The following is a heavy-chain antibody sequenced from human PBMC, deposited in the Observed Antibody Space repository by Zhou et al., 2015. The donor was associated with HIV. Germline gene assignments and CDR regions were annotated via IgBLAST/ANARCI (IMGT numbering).Heavy chain of an antibody. CDR3: ARVDCSGGSCYSRYYGMDV. J-gene: IGHJ6*02. CDR2: IIPIFGTA. V-gene: IGHV1-69*01. Sequence: QVQLVQSGAEVKKPGSSVKVSCKASGGTFSSYAISWVRQAPGQGLEWMGGIIPIFGTANYAQKFQGRVTITADESTSTAYMELSSLRSEDTAVYYCARVDCSGGSCYSRYYGMDVWGQGTTVTVSS. D-gene: IGHD2-15*01. CDR1: GGTFSSYA.